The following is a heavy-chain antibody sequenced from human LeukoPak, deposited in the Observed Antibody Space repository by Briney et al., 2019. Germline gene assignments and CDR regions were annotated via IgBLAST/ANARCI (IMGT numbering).Heavy chain of an antibody. V-gene: IGHV3-53*01. CDR3: ARLVAATSLDY. CDR2: IYSGGST. J-gene: IGHJ4*02. CDR1: GFTVSSNY. D-gene: IGHD2-15*01. Sequence: GGSLRLSCAASGFTVSSNYMSWVRQAPGKGLEWVSVIYSGGSTYYADSVKGRFTISRDNSKSTLYLQMNSLRAEDTAVYYCARLVAATSLDYWGQGTLVTVSS.